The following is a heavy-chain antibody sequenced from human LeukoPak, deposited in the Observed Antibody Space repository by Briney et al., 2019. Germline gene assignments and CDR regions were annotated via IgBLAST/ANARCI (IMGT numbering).Heavy chain of an antibody. CDR1: GYTFTGYY. V-gene: IGHV1-2*02. Sequence: GASVKVSCKASGYTFTGYYMHWVRQAPGQGLEWMGWINPNSGGTNYAQKFQGRVTMTRDTSISTAYMELSRLRSDDTAVYYCARGNMVRGVIITMTPQPRNNYFDYWGQGTLVTVSS. D-gene: IGHD3-10*01. CDR2: INPNSGGT. CDR3: ARGNMVRGVIITMTPQPRNNYFDY. J-gene: IGHJ4*02.